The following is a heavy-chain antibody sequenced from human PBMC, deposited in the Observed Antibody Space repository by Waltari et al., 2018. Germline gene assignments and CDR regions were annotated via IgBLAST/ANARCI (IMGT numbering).Heavy chain of an antibody. CDR1: GGSISSYY. Sequence: QVQLQESGPGLVKPSETLSLTCTVSGGSISSYYWSWIRQPPGKGLEWIGYIYYSGSTNYTPSLNIRVTISVDTSKNQFSLKLSSVTAADTAVYYCARSGMVRGVMGYWCQGTLVTVSS. CDR3: ARSGMVRGVMGY. CDR2: IYYSGST. D-gene: IGHD3-10*01. V-gene: IGHV4-59*01. J-gene: IGHJ4*02.